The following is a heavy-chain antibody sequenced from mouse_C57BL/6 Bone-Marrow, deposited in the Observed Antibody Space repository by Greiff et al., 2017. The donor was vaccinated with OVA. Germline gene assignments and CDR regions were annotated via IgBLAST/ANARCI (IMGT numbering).Heavy chain of an antibody. Sequence: QVQLKESGAELARPGASVKLSCKASGYTFTSYGISWVKQRTGQGLEWIGEIYPRSGNTYYNEKFKGKATLTADKSSSTAYMELRSLTSEDSAVYFCARPLYGSSLYYAMDYWGQGTSVTVSS. D-gene: IGHD1-1*01. CDR3: ARPLYGSSLYYAMDY. V-gene: IGHV1-81*01. CDR1: GYTFTSYG. CDR2: IYPRSGNT. J-gene: IGHJ4*01.